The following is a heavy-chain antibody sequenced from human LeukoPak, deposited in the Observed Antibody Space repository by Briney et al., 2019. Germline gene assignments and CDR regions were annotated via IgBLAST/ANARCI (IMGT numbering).Heavy chain of an antibody. CDR2: ISSSSNYI. V-gene: IGHV3-21*01. Sequence: GGSLRLSCAASGFTFSSYSMNWVCQAPEKGLEWVSSISSSSNYIYYADSVKGRFTISRDNAKKSLFLQMNSLRAEDTAVYYCARAGIVATIVMFDYWGQGTLVTVSS. D-gene: IGHD5-12*01. CDR1: GFTFSSYS. CDR3: ARAGIVATIVMFDY. J-gene: IGHJ4*02.